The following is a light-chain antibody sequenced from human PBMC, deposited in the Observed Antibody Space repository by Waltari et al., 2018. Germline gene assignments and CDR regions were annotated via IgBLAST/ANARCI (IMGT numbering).Light chain of an antibody. CDR3: QQSYSASIT. V-gene: IGKV1-39*01. J-gene: IGKJ5*01. CDR2: SAS. Sequence: DIQINQSPSSLSASVGDRVTITFPASQNIRKFLNWYQQKPGNAPNVLIYSASNLQSGVPSRFSGSGSGTSFSLTINTLQPEDFATYYCQQSYSASITFGQVTRLEI. CDR1: QNIRKF.